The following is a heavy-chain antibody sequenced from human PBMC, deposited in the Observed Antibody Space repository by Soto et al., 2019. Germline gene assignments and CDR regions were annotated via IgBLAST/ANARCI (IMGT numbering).Heavy chain of an antibody. D-gene: IGHD6-19*01. CDR2: ISGTGGRT. V-gene: IGHV3-23*01. CDR3: AKERGSGWETDAFDI. CDR1: GFTSSSYA. J-gene: IGHJ3*02. Sequence: PGGSLRLSCAASGFTSSSYAMSWVRQAPGKGLEWVSAISGTGGRTYYADSVKGRLTITRDNSKNTLYLQMNSLRAEDTAVYYCAKERGSGWETDAFDIWGQGTMVTVSS.